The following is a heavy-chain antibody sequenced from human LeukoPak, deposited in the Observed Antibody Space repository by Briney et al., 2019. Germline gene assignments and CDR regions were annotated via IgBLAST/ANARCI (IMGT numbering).Heavy chain of an antibody. D-gene: IGHD6-19*01. CDR2: IYYSGST. J-gene: IGHJ4*02. CDR1: GGSISSYY. CDR3: ARAGYSSGWYMVGFWDY. V-gene: IGHV4-59*01. Sequence: PSETLSLTCTVSGGSISSYYWSWIRQPPGKGLEWIGYIYYSGSTNYNPSLKSRVTISVDTSKNQFSLKLSSVTGADTAVYYCARAGYSSGWYMVGFWDYWGQGTLVTVSS.